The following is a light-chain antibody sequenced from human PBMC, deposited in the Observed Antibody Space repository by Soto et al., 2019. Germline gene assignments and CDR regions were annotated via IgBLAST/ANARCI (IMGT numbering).Light chain of an antibody. Sequence: SVLTQPASVSGSPGQSITISCTGTSSDVGSYNLVSWYQQHPGKAPKLMIYEVSKRPSGVSNRFSGSKSGNTASLTISGLQAEDEADYYCCSYAGSSTLVVFGGGTKVTVL. J-gene: IGLJ2*01. CDR1: SSDVGSYNL. CDR3: CSYAGSSTLVV. CDR2: EVS. V-gene: IGLV2-23*02.